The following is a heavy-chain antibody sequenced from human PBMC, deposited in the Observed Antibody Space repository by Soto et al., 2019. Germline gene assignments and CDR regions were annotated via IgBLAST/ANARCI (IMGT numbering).Heavy chain of an antibody. V-gene: IGHV1-58*02. D-gene: IGHD5-12*01. J-gene: IGHJ4*02. CDR3: AAVPSEFSGYEGFDY. CDR1: GFTFTSSA. Sequence: ASVKVSCQASGFTFTSSAMQWVRQARGQRLEWIGWIVVGSGNTNYAQKFQERVTITRDMSTSTAYMELSSLRSEDTAVYYCAAVPSEFSGYEGFDYWGQGTLVTVSS. CDR2: IVVGSGNT.